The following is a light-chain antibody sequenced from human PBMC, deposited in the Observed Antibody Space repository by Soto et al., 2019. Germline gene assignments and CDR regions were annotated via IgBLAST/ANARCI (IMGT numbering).Light chain of an antibody. CDR1: QSVLYSSNNKNY. CDR2: WAS. CDR3: QQYYSTPIT. V-gene: IGKV4-1*01. J-gene: IGKJ5*01. Sequence: DIVMTQSPDSLAVSLGERATINCKSSQSVLYSSNNKNYLAWYQQKPGQPPKLLIYWASTRESGVPDRFSGSGSGTDFTLTISSLQAEDVAVYYCQQYYSTPITFGQGTRRENK.